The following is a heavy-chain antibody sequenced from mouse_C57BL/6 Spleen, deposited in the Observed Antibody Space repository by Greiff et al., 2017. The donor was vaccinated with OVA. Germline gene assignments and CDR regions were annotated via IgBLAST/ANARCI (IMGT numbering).Heavy chain of an antibody. CDR2: INPNNGGT. J-gene: IGHJ2*01. CDR3: ARGEGGFDY. CDR1: GYTFTDYY. Sequence: EVQLQQSGPELVKPGASVKISCKASGYTFTDYYMNWVKQSHGKSLEWIGDINPNNGGTSYNQKFKGKATLTAEKSSSTAYMQLSSLTSEDSAVYFCARGEGGFDYWGQGTTLTVSS. V-gene: IGHV1-26*01.